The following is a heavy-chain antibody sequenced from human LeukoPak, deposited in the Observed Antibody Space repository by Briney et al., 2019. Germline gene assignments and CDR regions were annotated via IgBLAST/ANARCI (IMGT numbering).Heavy chain of an antibody. CDR1: GGSISSYY. Sequence: PSETLSLTCTVSGGSISSYYWNWIRQSPGKGLEWIGYIYHSGRTDYNPSLKSRVTISVDTSKNQFSLKLSSVTAADTAVYYCARQRPRPRRYYDSSGYYPTKYYFDYWGQGTLVTVSS. V-gene: IGHV4-59*08. J-gene: IGHJ4*02. CDR2: IYHSGRT. D-gene: IGHD3-22*01. CDR3: ARQRPRPRRYYDSSGYYPTKYYFDY.